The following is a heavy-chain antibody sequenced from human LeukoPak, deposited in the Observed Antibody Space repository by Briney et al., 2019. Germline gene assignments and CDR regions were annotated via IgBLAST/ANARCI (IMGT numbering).Heavy chain of an antibody. D-gene: IGHD6-13*01. J-gene: IGHJ4*02. CDR1: GFTFSSYA. CDR2: ISGGGDTT. CDR3: ARALPSYSSSWYGGFSVGGFDY. Sequence: GGSLRLSCAASGFTFSSYAMTWVRQAPGKGLEWVSSISGGGDTTYYADSVKGRFTISRDNAKNSLYLQMNSLRAEDTAVYYCARALPSYSSSWYGGFSVGGFDYWGQGTLVTVSS. V-gene: IGHV3-21*01.